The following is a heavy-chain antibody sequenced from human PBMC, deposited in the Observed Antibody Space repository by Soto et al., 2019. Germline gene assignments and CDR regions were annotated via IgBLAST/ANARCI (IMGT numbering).Heavy chain of an antibody. Sequence: SVKVACKASGGTFSSYDNSWVRQAPGQGLEWMGGIIPIFGTANYAQKFQGRVTITADESTSTAYMELSSLRSEDTAVYYCAVGPPERVLMRAATDLRFDYWGQRPLVTVSS. CDR2: IIPIFGTA. CDR3: AVGPPERVLMRAATDLRFDY. V-gene: IGHV1-69*13. D-gene: IGHD6-25*01. CDR1: GGTFSSYD. J-gene: IGHJ4*02.